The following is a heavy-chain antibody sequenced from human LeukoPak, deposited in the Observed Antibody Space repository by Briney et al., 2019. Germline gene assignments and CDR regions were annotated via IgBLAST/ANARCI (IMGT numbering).Heavy chain of an antibody. CDR1: GGSFSGYY. CDR3: ARRLRAVRPGYYYYYMDV. Sequence: KTSETLSLTCAVYGGSFSGYYWSWIRQPPGKGLEWIGEINHSGSTNYNPSLKSRVTISVDTSKNQFSLKLSSVTAADTAVYYCARRLRAVRPGYYYYYMDVWGKGTTVTVSS. D-gene: IGHD3-10*01. V-gene: IGHV4-34*01. J-gene: IGHJ6*03. CDR2: INHSGST.